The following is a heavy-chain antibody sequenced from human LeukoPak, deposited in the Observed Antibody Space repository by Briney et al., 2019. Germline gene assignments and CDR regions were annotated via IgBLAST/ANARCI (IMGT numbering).Heavy chain of an antibody. CDR2: ISYDGSNK. CDR1: GFTFSSYG. D-gene: IGHD6-13*01. V-gene: IGHV3-30*03. J-gene: IGHJ4*02. CDR3: ATSARAYGSRWYSDY. Sequence: GGSLRLSCAASGFTFSSYGMHWVRQAPGKGLEWVAVISYDGSNKYYADSVKGRFTISRDNSKNTLYLQMNSLRAGDTAVYYGATSARAYGSRWYSDYWGQGTLVTVSS.